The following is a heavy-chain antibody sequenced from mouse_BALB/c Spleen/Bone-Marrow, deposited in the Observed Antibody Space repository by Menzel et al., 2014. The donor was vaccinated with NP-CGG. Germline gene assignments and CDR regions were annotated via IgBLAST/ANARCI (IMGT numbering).Heavy chain of an antibody. D-gene: IGHD1-1*01. CDR3: AKYYYGNSLFAY. V-gene: IGHV14-3*02. Sequence: EAQLVESGAELVKPGASVKLSCTASGFNIKDTYMHWVKQRPEQGLEWIGRIDPANGNTKYDPKFQGKATITADTSSNTAYLQLSSLTSEDTAVYYCAKYYYGNSLFAYWGQGTLVTVSA. CDR1: GFNIKDTY. CDR2: IDPANGNT. J-gene: IGHJ3*01.